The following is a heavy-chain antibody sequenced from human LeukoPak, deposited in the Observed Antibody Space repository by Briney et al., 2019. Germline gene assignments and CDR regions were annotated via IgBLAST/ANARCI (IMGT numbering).Heavy chain of an antibody. D-gene: IGHD5-18*01. CDR2: NNVAGNS. Sequence: SETLSLTCTVSGGFIHTYNWIWIRQPAGKGLEWVGRNNVAGNSYYNPSLKGRVSISVDRPNNRFSLELTSVTAADTAVYYCARDREHSYGSDLDHWGQGILVTVSS. CDR3: ARDREHSYGSDLDH. J-gene: IGHJ4*02. V-gene: IGHV4-4*07. CDR1: GGFIHTYN.